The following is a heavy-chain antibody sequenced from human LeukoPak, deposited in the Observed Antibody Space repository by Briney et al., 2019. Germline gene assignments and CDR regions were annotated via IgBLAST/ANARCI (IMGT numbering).Heavy chain of an antibody. CDR3: ARGIFLWFGESIPTFDY. V-gene: IGHV4-34*01. CDR1: GGSFSGYY. J-gene: IGHJ4*02. Sequence: PSETLSLTCAVYGGSFSGYYWSWIRQPPGKGLEWIGEINHSGSTNYNPSLKSRVTISVDTSKNQFSLKLSSVTAADTAVYYCARGIFLWFGESIPTFDYWGQGTLVTVSS. D-gene: IGHD3-10*01. CDR2: INHSGST.